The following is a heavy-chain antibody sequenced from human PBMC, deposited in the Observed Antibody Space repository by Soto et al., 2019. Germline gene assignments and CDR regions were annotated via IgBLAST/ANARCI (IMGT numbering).Heavy chain of an antibody. CDR1: GYTFTSYA. J-gene: IGHJ4*02. D-gene: IGHD3-10*01. CDR2: INAGNGNT. CDR3: XXXXXXXXALSFSGDY. V-gene: IGHV1-3*01. Sequence: QVQLVQSGAEVKKPGASVKVSCKASGYTFTSYAMHWVRQAPGQRLEWMGWINAGNGNTKYSQKFQGRVTITRDTSAXTAXXXXXXXXXXXXXXXXXXXXXXXXXALSFSGDYWGQGTLVTVSS.